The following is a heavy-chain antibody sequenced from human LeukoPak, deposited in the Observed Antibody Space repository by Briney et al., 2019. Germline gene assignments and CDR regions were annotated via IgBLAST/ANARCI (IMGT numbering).Heavy chain of an antibody. CDR1: GGSISSYY. CDR2: IYTSGST. Sequence: SETLSLTCTVSGGSISSYYWSWIRQPAGKGLEWIGRIYTSGSTNYNPSLKSRVTMSVDTSKNQFSLKLSSVTAADTAVYYCARVTVVPAGVYGVGWFDTWGQGTLVTVSS. J-gene: IGHJ5*02. CDR3: ARVTVVPAGVYGVGWFDT. V-gene: IGHV4-4*07. D-gene: IGHD2-2*01.